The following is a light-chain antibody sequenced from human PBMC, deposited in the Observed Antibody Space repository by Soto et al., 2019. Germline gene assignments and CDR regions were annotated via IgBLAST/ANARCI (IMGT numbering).Light chain of an antibody. V-gene: IGKV1-12*01. CDR3: QQANSFPIT. Sequence: DIQMTQSPSSVAASVGDRVTITCRASPGISSWLAWYQQKPGKAHKLLIYAASSVQSGGPSRFSGSGSGTDFTLTISSLQPEDFATYYCQQANSFPITFGQGTRLEIK. J-gene: IGKJ5*01. CDR1: PGISSW. CDR2: AAS.